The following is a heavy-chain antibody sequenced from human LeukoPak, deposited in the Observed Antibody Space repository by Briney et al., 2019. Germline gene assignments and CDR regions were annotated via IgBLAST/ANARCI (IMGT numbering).Heavy chain of an antibody. CDR2: IHASGTT. CDR1: GGSIGNYH. Sequence: SETLSPTCSVSGGSIGNYHWSWIRQPAGKGLEWIGQIHASGTTNYYPPLKSRLTMSIHTPENQVSLTVTSVTAADSALYYCARRDTNSGWSFDLWGQGALVLVSS. V-gene: IGHV4-4*07. CDR3: ARRDTNSGWSFDL. J-gene: IGHJ4*02. D-gene: IGHD5-12*01.